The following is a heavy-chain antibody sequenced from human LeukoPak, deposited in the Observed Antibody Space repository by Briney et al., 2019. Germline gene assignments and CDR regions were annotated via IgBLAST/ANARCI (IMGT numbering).Heavy chain of an antibody. J-gene: IGHJ4*02. CDR3: ASAPGGSGSYSGYFDY. D-gene: IGHD1-26*01. Sequence: SETLSLTCTVSDGSLSGTPYYWTWIRQSAGKGLELIGRIYTSGTTNHNPSLNSRVTISVDTSKNQFSLKLSSVTAADTAVYYCASAPGGSGSYSGYFDYWGQGTLVTVSS. CDR2: IYTSGTT. CDR1: DGSLSGTPYY. V-gene: IGHV4-61*02.